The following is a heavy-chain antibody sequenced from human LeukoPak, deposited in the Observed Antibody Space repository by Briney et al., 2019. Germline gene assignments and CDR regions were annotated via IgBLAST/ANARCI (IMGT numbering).Heavy chain of an antibody. V-gene: IGHV3-53*01. D-gene: IGHD2-15*01. CDR2: LYPSDTS. J-gene: IGHJ4*02. CDR1: GFTVSAAY. CDR3: ARAEYSASGGGFDY. Sequence: GGSLRLSCEVSGFTVSAAYMNWVRQAPGKGLEWVSRLYPSDTSHYANSVKGRCSISRDDSKNILYLQMNGLRADDTAIYYCARAEYSASGGGFDYWGQGTLVTVS.